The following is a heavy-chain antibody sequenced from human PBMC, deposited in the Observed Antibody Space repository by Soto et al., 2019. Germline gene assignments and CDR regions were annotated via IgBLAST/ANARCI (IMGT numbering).Heavy chain of an antibody. J-gene: IGHJ5*02. CDR2: ISYDGSNK. CDR1: GFTFSSYA. CDR3: ARVGSFRFDP. Sequence: GGSLRLSCAASGFTFSSYAMHWVRQAPGKGLEWVAVISYDGSNKYYADSVKGRFTISRDNSKNTLYLQMNSLRAEDTAVYYCARVGSFRFDPWGQGTLVTVSS. D-gene: IGHD2-15*01. V-gene: IGHV3-30-3*01.